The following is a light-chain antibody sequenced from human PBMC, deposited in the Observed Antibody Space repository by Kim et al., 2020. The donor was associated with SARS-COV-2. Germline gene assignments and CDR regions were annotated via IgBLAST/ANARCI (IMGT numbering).Light chain of an antibody. CDR3: QHSNGYPIT. CDR2: GVS. Sequence: IQLTQSPSSLSASVGDRVTITCRASQGINNYLAWYHQEPGKAPKLLVNGVSGFRSGVPPRFSGSGSGTDITLTITRLQPEESGKYNCQHSNGYPITVGQRTRREIK. CDR1: QGINNY. V-gene: IGKV1-9*01. J-gene: IGKJ5*01.